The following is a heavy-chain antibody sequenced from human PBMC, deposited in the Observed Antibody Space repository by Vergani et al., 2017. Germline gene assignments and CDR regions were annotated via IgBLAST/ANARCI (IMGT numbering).Heavy chain of an antibody. CDR1: GFPFIMHA. V-gene: IGHV3-23*01. D-gene: IGHD6-19*01. CDR2: LSGSDLHT. J-gene: IGHJ3*02. Sequence: EVQLLESGGDLVKPGGSLRLSCAASGFPFIMHAMSWVREAPGKGLEWVSTLSGSDLHTHYADSVKGRFTISRDISKNTLFLHMNSLRSEDTAVYYCEKVGRSEVAGTLGALDIWAQGSMFTVSS. CDR3: EKVGRSEVAGTLGALDI.